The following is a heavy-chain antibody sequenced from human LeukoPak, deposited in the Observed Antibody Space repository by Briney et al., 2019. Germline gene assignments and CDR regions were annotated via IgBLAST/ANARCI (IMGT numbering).Heavy chain of an antibody. V-gene: IGHV1-2*02. CDR1: GYTFTGYY. CDR2: INPNTGGT. D-gene: IGHD3-22*01. J-gene: IGHJ4*01. CDR3: ARAPMIVVVFPPRLDF. Sequence: ASVTVSCKTSGYTFTGYYMHWVRQAPGQGLEWMGWINPNTGGTNYAQKFQGRVTMTSDTSISTAYMELSSLRSDDTAVYYCARAPMIVVVFPPRLDFWGQGNRLTVSS.